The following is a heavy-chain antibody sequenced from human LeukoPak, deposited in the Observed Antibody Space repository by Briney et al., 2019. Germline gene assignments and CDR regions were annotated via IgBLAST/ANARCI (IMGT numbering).Heavy chain of an antibody. CDR2: ISSSSSYI. J-gene: IGHJ6*03. D-gene: IGHD6-6*01. V-gene: IGHV3-21*01. CDR1: GFTFSSYS. CDR3: ARDRGGYSSSMGGFGVMDV. Sequence: GGSLRLSCAASGFTFSSYSMNWVRQAPGKGLEWVSSISSSSSYIYYADSVKGRFTISRDNAKNSLYLQMNSLRAEDTAVYYCARDRGGYSSSMGGFGVMDVWGKGTTVTVSS.